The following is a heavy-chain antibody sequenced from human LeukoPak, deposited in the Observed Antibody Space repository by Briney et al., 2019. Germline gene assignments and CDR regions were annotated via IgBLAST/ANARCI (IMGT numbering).Heavy chain of an antibody. V-gene: IGHV4-59*01. D-gene: IGHD6-13*01. Sequence: PSETLSLTCTVSGGSISSYYWSWIRQPPGKGLEWIGYIYYSGSTNYNPSLKSRVTISVDTSKNQFSLKLSSVTAADTAVYYCARDLGYSSSWSRGIDAFDIWGQGTMVTVSS. CDR1: GGSISSYY. J-gene: IGHJ3*02. CDR2: IYYSGST. CDR3: ARDLGYSSSWSRGIDAFDI.